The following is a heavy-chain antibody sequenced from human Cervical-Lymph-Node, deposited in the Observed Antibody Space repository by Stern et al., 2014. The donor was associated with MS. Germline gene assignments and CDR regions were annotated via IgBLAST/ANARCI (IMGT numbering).Heavy chain of an antibody. V-gene: IGHV3-23*04. CDR2: ISGRGGST. J-gene: IGHJ4*02. Sequence: EVQLVESGGGLVQPGGSLRLSCAASGFTFSSYALRWVRQAPGKGLAWFSAISGRGGSTYYEDSAKGRFTLSRDKSQNTLYPQMNSLRAEDTAVYYCAKERYCDWLLDYWGQGTLVTVSS. CDR1: GFTFSSYA. D-gene: IGHD3-9*01. CDR3: AKERYCDWLLDY.